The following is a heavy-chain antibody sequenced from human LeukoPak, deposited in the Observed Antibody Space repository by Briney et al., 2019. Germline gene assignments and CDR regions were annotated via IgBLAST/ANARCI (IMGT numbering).Heavy chain of an antibody. CDR2: IIPIFGTA. J-gene: IGHJ6*02. CDR3: ARDHGYATISEHHYYYYYGMDV. D-gene: IGHD2-8*01. Sequence: WASAKVSCKASGGTFSSYAISWVRQAPGQGLEWMGGIIPIFGTANYAQKFQGRVTITADESTSTAYMELSSLRSEDTAVYYCARDHGYATISEHHYYYYYGMDVWGQGTTVTVSS. CDR1: GGTFSSYA. V-gene: IGHV1-69*13.